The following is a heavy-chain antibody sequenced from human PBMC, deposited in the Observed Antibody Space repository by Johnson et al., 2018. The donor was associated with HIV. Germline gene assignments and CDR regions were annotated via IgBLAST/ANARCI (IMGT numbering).Heavy chain of an antibody. D-gene: IGHD3-10*01. CDR2: IWYDVSNK. V-gene: IGHV3-33*01. J-gene: IGHJ3*02. CDR1: GFTFSSYG. CDR3: ARVISRSNYYGSGSYRDPGALDI. Sequence: QVQLVESGGGVVQPGRSLRLSCAASGFTFSSYGMHWVRQAPGTGLEWVAVIWYDVSNKYYADSVKGRFTISSDNSKTTLYRQMNSLRAEDTAVYYCARVISRSNYYGSGSYRDPGALDIWGQGTMVTVSS.